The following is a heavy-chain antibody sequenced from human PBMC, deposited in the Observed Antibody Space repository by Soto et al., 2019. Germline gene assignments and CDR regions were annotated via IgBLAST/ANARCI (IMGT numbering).Heavy chain of an antibody. V-gene: IGHV4-34*01. CDR2: INHSGST. CDR3: ARLGPPNYYYYYYMDV. J-gene: IGHJ6*03. Sequence: SETLSLTYAVYGGSFSGYYWSWIRQPPGKGLEWIGEINHSGSTNYNPSLKSRVTISVDTSKNQFSLKLSSVTAADTAVYYCARLGPPNYYYYYYMDVWGKGTTVTVSS. CDR1: GGSFSGYY.